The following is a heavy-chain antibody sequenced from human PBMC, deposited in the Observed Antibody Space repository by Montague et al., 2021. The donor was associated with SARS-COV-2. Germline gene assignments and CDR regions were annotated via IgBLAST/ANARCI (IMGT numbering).Heavy chain of an antibody. D-gene: IGHD2-15*01. V-gene: IGHV3-23*03. CDR3: ARDCGSCCSEAFDH. Sequence: SLRLSCAASGFTFCSYAMRWVRQAPGKGLEWVAVIYNEGSNTYYADSVKGRFTISRDNSKNTLYLQMNSLRAEDTAVYYCARDCGSCCSEAFDHWGQGTLVTVSS. J-gene: IGHJ4*02. CDR1: GFTFCSYA. CDR2: IYNEGSNT.